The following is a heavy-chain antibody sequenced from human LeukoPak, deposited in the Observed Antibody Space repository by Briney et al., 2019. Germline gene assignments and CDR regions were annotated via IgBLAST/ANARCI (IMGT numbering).Heavy chain of an antibody. Sequence: PGGSLRLSCAASGFTFSTYPMHWVRQAPGKGLEWVAVISYDGSNKYYADSVKGRFTISRDNSKNTLYLQMNSLRAEDTAVYYCARGDSSPGAFDIWGQGTMVTVSS. V-gene: IGHV3-30-3*01. CDR3: ARGDSSPGAFDI. CDR1: GFTFSTYP. CDR2: ISYDGSNK. J-gene: IGHJ3*02. D-gene: IGHD3-10*01.